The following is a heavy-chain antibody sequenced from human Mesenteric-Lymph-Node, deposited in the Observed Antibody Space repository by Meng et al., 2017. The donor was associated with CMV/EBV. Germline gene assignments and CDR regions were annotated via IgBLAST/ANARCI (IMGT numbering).Heavy chain of an antibody. J-gene: IGHJ4*02. CDR3: ARGNYDILTGPGRFYLDY. D-gene: IGHD3-9*01. Sequence: TFSSYAISWVRQAPGQGLEWMGRIIPILGIANYAQKFQGRVTITADKSTSTAYMELSSLSPEDTAVYYCARGNYDILTGPGRFYLDYWGQGTLVTVSS. V-gene: IGHV1-69*04. CDR2: IIPILGIA. CDR1: TFSSYA.